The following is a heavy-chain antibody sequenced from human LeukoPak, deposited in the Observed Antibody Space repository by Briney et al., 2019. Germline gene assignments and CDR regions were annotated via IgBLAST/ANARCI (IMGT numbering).Heavy chain of an antibody. D-gene: IGHD3-9*01. CDR3: TRVTRYFDWLPFDY. J-gene: IGHJ4*02. CDR1: GFNFGHYA. V-gene: IGHV3-49*04. CDR2: IKSKTYGGTT. Sequence: GGSLRLSCTASGFNFGHYAMNWVRQAPGKGLEWVSFIKSKTYGGTTEYAASVKGRFSISRDDSKNIAYLQMNSLKIEDTAVYYCTRVTRYFDWLPFDYWGQGTLVTVSS.